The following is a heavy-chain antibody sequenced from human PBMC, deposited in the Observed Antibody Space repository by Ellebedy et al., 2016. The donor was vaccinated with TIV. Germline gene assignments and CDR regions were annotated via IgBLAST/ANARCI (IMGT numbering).Heavy chain of an antibody. Sequence: ASVKVSCKASGYTLTSYYMHWVRQAPGQGPEWMGWVNPNGGSTSYAEKFRGRVTMTSDSFLSTVYMQLTRLGSDDTAVYYCARMSGSPRGYWGQGTLVTVSS. V-gene: IGHV1-2*02. CDR3: ARMSGSPRGY. D-gene: IGHD3-10*01. J-gene: IGHJ4*02. CDR1: GYTLTSYY. CDR2: VNPNGGST.